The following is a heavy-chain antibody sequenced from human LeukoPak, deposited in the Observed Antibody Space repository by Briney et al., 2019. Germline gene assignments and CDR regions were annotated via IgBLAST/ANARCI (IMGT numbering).Heavy chain of an antibody. CDR3: ARGYGAGHYFDY. CDR2: IYSSGST. Sequence: PSETLSLTCNVSGGSISSYYWSWIRQAAGKGLEWIGRIYSSGSTNYSPSLKSRVSMSVDTSKNQFSLNLSFVSAADTAVYYCARGYGAGHYFDYWGQGTPVTVSS. V-gene: IGHV4-4*07. CDR1: GGSISSYY. D-gene: IGHD6-19*01. J-gene: IGHJ4*02.